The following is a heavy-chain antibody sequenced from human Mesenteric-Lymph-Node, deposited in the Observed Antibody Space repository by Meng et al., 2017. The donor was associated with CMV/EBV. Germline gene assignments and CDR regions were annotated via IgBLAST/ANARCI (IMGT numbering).Heavy chain of an antibody. V-gene: IGHV4-59*01. CDR1: GGSISSYY. D-gene: IGHD6-13*01. J-gene: IGHJ4*02. CDR3: ARSRGPLYSSSWYLDY. Sequence: SETLSLTCTVSGGSISSYYWSWIRQPPGKGLEWIGYIYYSGSTNYNPSLKSRVTISVDTSKNQFSLKLSSVTAADTAVYYCARSRGPLYSSSWYLDYWGQGTLVTVSP. CDR2: IYYSGST.